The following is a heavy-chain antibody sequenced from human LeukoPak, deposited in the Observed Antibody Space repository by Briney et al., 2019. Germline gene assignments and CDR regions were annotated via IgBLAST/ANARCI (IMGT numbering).Heavy chain of an antibody. CDR2: ISAYNGNT. J-gene: IGHJ6*02. V-gene: IGHV1-18*01. D-gene: IGHD4-17*01. CDR3: ARDYGDTLNYYYYGMDV. Sequence: GASVKVSCKASGYTFTSYGISWVRQAPGQGLEWMGWISAYNGNTNYAQKLQGRVTMTTDTSTSTAYMELRSLRSDDTAVYYCARDYGDTLNYYYYGMDVWGQGTTVTVSS. CDR1: GYTFTSYG.